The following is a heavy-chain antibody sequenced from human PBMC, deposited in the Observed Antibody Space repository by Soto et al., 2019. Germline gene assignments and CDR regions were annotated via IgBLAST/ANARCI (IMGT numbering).Heavy chain of an antibody. D-gene: IGHD6-6*01. CDR2: ISGSVGST. J-gene: IGHJ4*02. CDR3: AKDRTIASRTFDS. CDR1: GFTFSDHG. Sequence: GGSLRLSCTASGFTFSDHGMHWVRQAPGKGLEWVASISGSVGSTFYADSVKGRFTISRDNYLNTLDLQMNSLRAEDTAVYYCAKDRTIASRTFDSWGQGALVTVPQ. V-gene: IGHV3-23*01.